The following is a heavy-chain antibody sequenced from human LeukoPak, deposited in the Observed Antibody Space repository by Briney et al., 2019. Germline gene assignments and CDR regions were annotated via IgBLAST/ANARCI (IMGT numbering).Heavy chain of an antibody. CDR3: ARSSVLLWFGELSIDAFDI. Sequence: SETLSLTCTVSGGSISSYYWSWIRQPPGKGLEWIGYIYYSGSTNYNPSLKSRVTISVNTSKNQFSLKLSSVTAADTAVYYCARSSVLLWFGELSIDAFDIWGQGTMVTVSS. J-gene: IGHJ3*02. V-gene: IGHV4-59*01. D-gene: IGHD3-10*01. CDR1: GGSISSYY. CDR2: IYYSGST.